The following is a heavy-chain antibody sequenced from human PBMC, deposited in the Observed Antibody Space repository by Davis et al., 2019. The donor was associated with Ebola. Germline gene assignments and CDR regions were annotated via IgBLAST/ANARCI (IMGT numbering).Heavy chain of an antibody. V-gene: IGHV1-3*01. CDR1: GYTFTSYA. D-gene: IGHD3-22*01. Sequence: ASVKVSCKASGYTFTSYAMHWVRQAPGQRLEWMGWINAGNGNTKYSQKFQGRVTITRDTSASTAYMELSSLRSEDTAVYYCARVVFVYYYDSSGYYSYFDYWGQGTLVTVSS. J-gene: IGHJ4*02. CDR3: ARVVFVYYYDSSGYYSYFDY. CDR2: INAGNGNT.